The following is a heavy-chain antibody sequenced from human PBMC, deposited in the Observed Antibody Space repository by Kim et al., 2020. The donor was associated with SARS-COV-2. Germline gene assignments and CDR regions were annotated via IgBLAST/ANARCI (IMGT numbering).Heavy chain of an antibody. CDR3: ARGPPPGYSSGWYRN. V-gene: IGHV4-34*01. Sequence: PALRSRVTISVDTSKNQFSLKLSSVTAADTAVYYCARGPPPGYSSGWYRNWGQGTLVTVSS. D-gene: IGHD6-19*01. J-gene: IGHJ4*02.